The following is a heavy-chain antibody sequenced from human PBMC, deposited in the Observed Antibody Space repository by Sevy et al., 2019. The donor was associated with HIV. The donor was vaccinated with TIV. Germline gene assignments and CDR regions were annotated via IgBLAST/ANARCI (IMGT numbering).Heavy chain of an antibody. V-gene: IGHV4-30-4*01. Sequence: SETLSLTCSVSGGSISNADYYWSWIRQPPGKGLEWIGYIYYSGRTYYNPSLKSRISISVDTSSNQFSLSLDSVTAADTAVYYCARMKFWNGYFDYWGQGTLVTVSS. CDR1: GGSISNADYY. D-gene: IGHD3-3*01. J-gene: IGHJ4*02. CDR2: IYYSGRT. CDR3: ARMKFWNGYFDY.